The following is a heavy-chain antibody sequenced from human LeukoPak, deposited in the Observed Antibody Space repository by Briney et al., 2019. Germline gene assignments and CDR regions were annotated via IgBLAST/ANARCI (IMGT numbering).Heavy chain of an antibody. CDR3: AKALGSGWSPSGPDY. D-gene: IGHD6-19*01. Sequence: GGSLRLSCAPSGFTFISHAMHWVRQAPGKGLEWVALIWYDGSSKNYADSVKGRFTISRDFSKNMLYLQMDSLRVEDTAVYYCAKALGSGWSPSGPDYWGQGTLVTVSS. V-gene: IGHV3-33*06. CDR1: GFTFISHA. CDR2: IWYDGSSK. J-gene: IGHJ4*02.